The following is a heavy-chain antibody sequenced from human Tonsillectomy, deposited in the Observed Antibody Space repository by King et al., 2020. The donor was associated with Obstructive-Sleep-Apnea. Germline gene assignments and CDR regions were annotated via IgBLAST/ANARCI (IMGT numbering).Heavy chain of an antibody. J-gene: IGHJ4*02. Sequence: VQLVESGGGLVKPGGSLRLSCEASGFTFSKTWMSWVRQAPGKGLEWIGRIKCKNDGGTIDYAAPVKGRFIISRDDSESTVYLQMNSLKTEDTAVYYCTTDPRDWGQGTLVTVSA. CDR2: IKCKNDGGTI. CDR1: GFTFSKTW. V-gene: IGHV3-15*01. D-gene: IGHD3-10*01. CDR3: TTDPRD.